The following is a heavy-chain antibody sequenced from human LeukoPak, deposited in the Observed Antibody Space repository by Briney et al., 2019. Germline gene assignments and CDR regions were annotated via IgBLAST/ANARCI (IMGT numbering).Heavy chain of an antibody. Sequence: SETLSLTCAVSGGSISSGGYYWSWIRQHPGKGLEWIGYIYYSGSTYYNPSLKSRVTISVDTSKNQFSLKLSSVTAADTAVYYCARGIRYYDILTGYGGPWFDPWGQGTLVTVSS. CDR3: ARGIRYYDILTGYGGPWFDP. D-gene: IGHD3-9*01. V-gene: IGHV4-31*11. J-gene: IGHJ5*02. CDR2: IYYSGST. CDR1: GGSISSGGYY.